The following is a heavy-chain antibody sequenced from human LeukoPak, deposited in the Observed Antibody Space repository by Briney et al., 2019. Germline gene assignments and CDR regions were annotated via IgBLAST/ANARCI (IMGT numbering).Heavy chain of an antibody. V-gene: IGHV3-21*01. D-gene: IGHD3-10*01. CDR1: GFTFSSYS. J-gene: IGHJ6*04. CDR3: ASDRLLWFGELSRYYYGMDV. CDR2: ISSSSSYI. Sequence: PGGSLRLSCAASGFTFSSYSMNWVRQAPGKGLEGVSSISSSSSYIYYADSVKGRFTISIDNAENSLYLQINGLRAEDTAVYYCASDRLLWFGELSRYYYGMDVWGKGTTVTVSS.